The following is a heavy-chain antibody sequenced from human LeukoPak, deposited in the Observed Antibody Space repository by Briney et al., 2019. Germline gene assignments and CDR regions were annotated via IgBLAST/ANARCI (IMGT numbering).Heavy chain of an antibody. D-gene: IGHD3-10*01. CDR2: IYYSGST. V-gene: IGHV4-59*01. CDR3: ARDRPGALGPVFDY. J-gene: IGHJ4*02. CDR1: GGSISSYY. Sequence: PSENLSLTCTVSGGSISSYYWSWIRQPPGKGLEWIGYIYYSGSTNYNPSLKSRVTISVDTSKNQFSLKLSSVTAADTAVYYCARDRPGALGPVFDYWGQGTLVTVSS.